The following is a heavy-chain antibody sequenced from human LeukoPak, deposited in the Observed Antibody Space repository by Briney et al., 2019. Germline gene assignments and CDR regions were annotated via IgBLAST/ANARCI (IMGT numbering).Heavy chain of an antibody. Sequence: GGSLRLSCAVSGLTFSDYYMSWTRQAPGKGPELVSYISPSGSSIFYVDSVKGRFAISRDNAKNSLYLQMNSLRAEDTAVYYCARGVLGYCSSTSCYEFGMDVWGQGTTVTVSS. CDR3: ARGVLGYCSSTSCYEFGMDV. J-gene: IGHJ6*02. CDR2: ISPSGSSI. CDR1: GLTFSDYY. V-gene: IGHV3-11*01. D-gene: IGHD2-2*01.